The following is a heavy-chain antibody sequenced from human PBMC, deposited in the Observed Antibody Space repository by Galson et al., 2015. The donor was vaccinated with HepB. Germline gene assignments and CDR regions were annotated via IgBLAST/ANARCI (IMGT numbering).Heavy chain of an antibody. Sequence: SVKVSCKASGGTFSDHAISWVRQAPGQGLEWVGGIIPAFGTPKYAQKFQGRITITADESTRTVYMDLSSLRFEDTAVYYCARDVRTELAYYYYYMDVWGKVTTVTVSS. D-gene: IGHD2-8*02. J-gene: IGHJ6*03. CDR3: ARDVRTELAYYYYYMDV. CDR2: IIPAFGTP. CDR1: GGTFSDHA. V-gene: IGHV1-69*13.